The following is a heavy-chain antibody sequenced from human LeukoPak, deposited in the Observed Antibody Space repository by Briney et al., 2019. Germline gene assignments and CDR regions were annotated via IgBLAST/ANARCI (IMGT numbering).Heavy chain of an antibody. J-gene: IGHJ4*02. V-gene: IGHV3-23*01. CDR3: AKGSDLWFGET. CDR1: GFTFSDYA. D-gene: IGHD3-10*01. Sequence: PGGSLGLSCVVSGFTFSDYAMSWVRQAPGKGLEWVSAISGSGASTYYADSVKGRFTISRDNSKNTLYPQMNSLRAEDTALYYCAKGSDLWFGETWGQGTLVTVSS. CDR2: ISGSGAST.